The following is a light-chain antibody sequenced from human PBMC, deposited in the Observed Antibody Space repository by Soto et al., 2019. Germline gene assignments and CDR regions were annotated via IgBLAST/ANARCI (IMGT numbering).Light chain of an antibody. CDR2: GNS. Sequence: QSVLTQPPSVSGAPGQRVTISCTGSSSNIGAGYDVHWYQQLPGTAPNLLIYGNSNRPSGVPDRFSGSKSGTSAALAITGLQAEADADYYCQSYVRSVSGWVFGGGTKLPVL. J-gene: IGLJ3*02. CDR1: SSNIGAGYD. CDR3: QSYVRSVSGWV. V-gene: IGLV1-40*01.